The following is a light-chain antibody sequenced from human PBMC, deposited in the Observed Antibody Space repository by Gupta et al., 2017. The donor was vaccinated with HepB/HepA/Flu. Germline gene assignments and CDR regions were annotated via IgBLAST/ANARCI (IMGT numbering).Light chain of an antibody. CDR1: SSDVGGYNY. CDR3: CSFAGSYTFV. Sequence: QSALTQPRSVSGSPGQSVSIACIGPSSDVGGYNYVSWYQHHPGNAPKVKIYDVTTRPSGVPDRFSGSKSGNTASLTISVLQPEDEGDYYCCSFAGSYTFVFGGGTKLTVL. J-gene: IGLJ2*01. CDR2: DVT. V-gene: IGLV2-11*01.